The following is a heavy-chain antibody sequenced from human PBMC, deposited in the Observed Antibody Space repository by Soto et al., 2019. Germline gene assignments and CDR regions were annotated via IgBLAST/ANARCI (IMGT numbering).Heavy chain of an antibody. J-gene: IGHJ4*02. Sequence: ASVMASVTASGNTCTSCAMLWVRQAPGQRLEWMGWINAGNGNTKYSQKFQGRVTITRDTSASTAYMELSSLRSEDTAVYYCARDLQADYWGQGTLVTVSS. CDR1: GNTCTSCA. V-gene: IGHV1-3*01. CDR2: INAGNGNT. CDR3: ARDLQADY.